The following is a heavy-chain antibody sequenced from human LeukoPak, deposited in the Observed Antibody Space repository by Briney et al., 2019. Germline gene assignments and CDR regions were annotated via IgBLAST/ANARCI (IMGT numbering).Heavy chain of an antibody. V-gene: IGHV1-2*02. J-gene: IGHJ1*01. D-gene: IGHD1-26*01. CDR1: GYAFTGYR. Sequence: ASVMVSCKASGYAFTGYRMHWVRQAPGQGLEWMGWINPDNGDTDYAQKFQGRVTMTRDRSISTSFMELRSLGSDDTAVYYCARIHTDPEYVGTYRDFQHWGQGTLVTVAS. CDR2: INPDNGDT. CDR3: ARIHTDPEYVGTYRDFQH.